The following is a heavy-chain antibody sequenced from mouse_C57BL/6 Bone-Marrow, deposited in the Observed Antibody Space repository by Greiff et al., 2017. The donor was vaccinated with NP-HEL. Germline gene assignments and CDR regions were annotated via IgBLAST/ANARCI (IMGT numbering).Heavy chain of an antibody. Sequence: EVKLMESGGGLVQPGGSLSLSCAASGFTFTDYYMSWVRQPPGKALEWLVFIRNKANGYTTEYSASVKGRFTISRDNSQSILYLQMNTLRAEDSATYYCARSIYYEYADETFYAMDYWGQGTSVTVSP. D-gene: IGHD2-4*01. V-gene: IGHV7-3*01. CDR1: GFTFTDYY. CDR3: ARSIYYEYADETFYAMDY. CDR2: IRNKANGYTT. J-gene: IGHJ4*01.